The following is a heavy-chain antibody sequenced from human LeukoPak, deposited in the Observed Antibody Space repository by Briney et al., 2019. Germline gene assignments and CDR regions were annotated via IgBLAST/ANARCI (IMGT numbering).Heavy chain of an antibody. CDR2: IIPIFGTA. J-gene: IGHJ4*02. CDR3: ARDRKVNGGYSYGFGY. D-gene: IGHD5-18*01. Sequence: GASVKVSCKASGGTFSSYAISWVRQAPGQGLEWMGGIIPIFGTANYAQKFQGRATITTDESTSTAYMELSSLRSEDTAVYYCARDRKVNGGYSYGFGYWGQGTLVTVSS. CDR1: GGTFSSYA. V-gene: IGHV1-69*05.